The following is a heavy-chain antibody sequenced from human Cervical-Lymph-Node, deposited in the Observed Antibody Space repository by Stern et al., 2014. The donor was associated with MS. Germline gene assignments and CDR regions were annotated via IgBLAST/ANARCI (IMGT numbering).Heavy chain of an antibody. D-gene: IGHD3-10*01. Sequence: QVTLRESGPVLVKPTETLMLTCTVSGFSLSNGRMGVSWIRQPPGKALEWLAHIFLNDERSYSTSLKSRLTISKDTSRSQVVLTMTNMDPVDTATYFCARILYDGAYRGDYWGQGILVTVSS. CDR3: ARILYDGAYRGDY. CDR1: GFSLSNGRMG. J-gene: IGHJ4*02. CDR2: IFLNDER. V-gene: IGHV2-26*01.